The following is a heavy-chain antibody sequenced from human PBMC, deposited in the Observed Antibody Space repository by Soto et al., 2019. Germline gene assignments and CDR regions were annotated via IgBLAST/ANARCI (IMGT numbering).Heavy chain of an antibody. J-gene: IGHJ4*02. CDR3: ARLVPAAKTTTDY. CDR1: GGSISSSSYY. D-gene: IGHD2-2*01. CDR2: IYYSGST. V-gene: IGHV4-39*01. Sequence: QLQLQESGPGLVKPSETLSLTCTVSGGSISSSSYYWGWIRQPPGKGLEWIGSIYYSGSTYYNPSLKSRVTISVDTSKNQFSLKLSSVTAADTAVYYCARLVPAAKTTTDYWGQGTLVTVSS.